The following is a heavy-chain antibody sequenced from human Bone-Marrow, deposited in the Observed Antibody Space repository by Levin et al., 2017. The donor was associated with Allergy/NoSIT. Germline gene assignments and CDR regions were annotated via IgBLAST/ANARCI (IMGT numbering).Heavy chain of an antibody. Sequence: SQTLSLTCTVSGGSIRSGGYYWSWIRQHPGKGLEWIGYIYYSGSTYYNPSLKSRVTISVDTSKNQFSLKLSSVTAADTAVYYCARGGLRDFWSGPPAGTFGMDVWGQGTTVTVSS. CDR1: GGSIRSGGYY. D-gene: IGHD3-3*01. V-gene: IGHV4-31*03. CDR3: ARGGLRDFWSGPPAGTFGMDV. CDR2: IYYSGST. J-gene: IGHJ6*02.